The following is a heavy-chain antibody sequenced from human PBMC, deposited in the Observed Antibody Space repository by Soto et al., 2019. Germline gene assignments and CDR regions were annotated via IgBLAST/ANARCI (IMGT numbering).Heavy chain of an antibody. CDR3: AAVHFHGDYPSDY. D-gene: IGHD4-17*01. Sequence: ASVKVSCKASGFTFTSSAMQWVRQARGQRLEWIGWIVVGSGNTNYAQKFQERVTITRDMSTSTAYMELSSLRSEDTAVYYCAAVHFHGDYPSDYWGQGTLVTVSS. J-gene: IGHJ4*02. CDR2: IVVGSGNT. V-gene: IGHV1-58*02. CDR1: GFTFTSSA.